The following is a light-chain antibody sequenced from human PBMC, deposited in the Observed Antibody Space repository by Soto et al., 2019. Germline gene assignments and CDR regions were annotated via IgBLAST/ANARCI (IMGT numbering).Light chain of an antibody. CDR1: QSVSSY. J-gene: IGKJ5*01. V-gene: IGKV3-11*01. CDR3: QQYYDWPIT. Sequence: EIVLTHSPATLSLSTGERATLSYSASQSVSSYLAWYQQKPGQAPRLLIYDASNRATGIPARFNGSGSGTEFTLTISSLKPEDFAVYYCQQYYDWPITFGHGTRLEIK. CDR2: DAS.